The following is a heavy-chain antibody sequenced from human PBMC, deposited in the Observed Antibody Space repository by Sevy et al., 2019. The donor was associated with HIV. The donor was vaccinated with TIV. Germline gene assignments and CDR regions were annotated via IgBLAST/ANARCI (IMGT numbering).Heavy chain of an antibody. CDR2: IYSGGST. CDR3: SSGNN. CDR1: GFTVSSNY. V-gene: IGHV3-53*01. Sequence: GGSLRLSCAASGFTVSSNYISWVRQAPGKGLEWVSLIYSGGSTFYANFLKGRFTISRDNSKNTLYLQMNSLRAEDTAVYYCSSGNNWGQGTLVTVSS. D-gene: IGHD1-26*01. J-gene: IGHJ4*02.